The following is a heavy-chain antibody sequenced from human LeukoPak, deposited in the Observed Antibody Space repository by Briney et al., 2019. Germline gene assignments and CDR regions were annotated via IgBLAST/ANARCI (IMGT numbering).Heavy chain of an antibody. J-gene: IGHJ4*02. D-gene: IGHD2/OR15-2a*01. CDR3: TASGSYEGYYFYGY. CDR2: IKSKTGGGTT. Sequence: GGSLRLGCAAHVFHLRNVWMSWVRRAPGRGVEWVHRIKSKTGGGTTDFAAPVKGRFTISRDDSTNTVYLQMNSLKTEDTAVYYCTASGSYEGYYFYGYWGQGTLVTVSS. CDR1: VFHLRNVW. V-gene: IGHV3-15*01.